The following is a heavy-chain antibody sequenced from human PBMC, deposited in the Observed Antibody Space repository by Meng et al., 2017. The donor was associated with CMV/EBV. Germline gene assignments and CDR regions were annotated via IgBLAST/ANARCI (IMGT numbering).Heavy chain of an antibody. CDR1: GFTFSSYS. CDR2: ISSSSSYI. J-gene: IGHJ4*02. Sequence: GEPLKISCAASGFTFSSYSMNWVRQAPGKGLEWVSSISSSSSYIYYADSVKGRFTISRDNAKNSLYLQMNSLRAEDTAVYYCARDYPGSGWYGGIFDYWGQGTLVTVSS. D-gene: IGHD6-19*01. CDR3: ARDYPGSGWYGGIFDY. V-gene: IGHV3-21*01.